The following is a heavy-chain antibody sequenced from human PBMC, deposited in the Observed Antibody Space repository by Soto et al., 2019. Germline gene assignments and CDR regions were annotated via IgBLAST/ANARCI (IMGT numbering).Heavy chain of an antibody. CDR3: VRDGTKTLRDWFDP. Sequence: XGTLSLTGTVSGASISGFYWSWIRKSAWKGLEWIGRIYATGTTDYNPSLKSRVMMSVDTSKKQFSLKLRSVTAADTAVYYCVRDGTKTLRDWFDPWGQGISVTVSS. V-gene: IGHV4-4*07. CDR2: IYATGTT. CDR1: GASISGFY. J-gene: IGHJ5*02. D-gene: IGHD1-1*01.